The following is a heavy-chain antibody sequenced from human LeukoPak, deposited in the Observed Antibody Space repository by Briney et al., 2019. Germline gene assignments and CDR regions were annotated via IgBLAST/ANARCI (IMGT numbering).Heavy chain of an antibody. J-gene: IGHJ4*02. Sequence: SETLSLTCTVSGGSISKSSDYWGWIRQPPGKGLEWIGSIYYSGSTYYNPSLKSRVTISVDTSKNQFSLKLSSVTAADTAVYHCARRYSSGFVPLYYFDYWGQGTLVTVSS. D-gene: IGHD6-19*01. V-gene: IGHV4-39*01. CDR2: IYYSGST. CDR1: GGSISKSSDY. CDR3: ARRYSSGFVPLYYFDY.